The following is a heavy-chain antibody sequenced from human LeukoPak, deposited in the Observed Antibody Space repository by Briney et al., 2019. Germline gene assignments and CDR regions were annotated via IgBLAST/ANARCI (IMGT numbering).Heavy chain of an antibody. CDR1: GGTFRSYA. Sequence: ASVNLSLKASGGTFRSYAISWVRLAPGQGLEWMGGIIPIFGTANYAQKFQGRVTITADESTSTDYMELSSLRSEDTAVYYCASVGTDGYSYGFFAYRGQGTLVTVSS. CDR3: ASVGTDGYSYGFFAY. J-gene: IGHJ4*02. CDR2: IIPIFGTA. D-gene: IGHD5-18*01. V-gene: IGHV1-69*13.